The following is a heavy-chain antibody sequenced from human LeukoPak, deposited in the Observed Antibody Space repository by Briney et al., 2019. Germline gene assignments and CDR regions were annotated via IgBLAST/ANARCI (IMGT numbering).Heavy chain of an antibody. CDR3: AREGVGGYNYYDAFDI. V-gene: IGHV3-48*03. Sequence: SGGSLRLSCAASGFTFSSYEMNWVRQAPGKGLEWVSYISSSGSTIYYADSVKGRFTISRDNAKNSLYLQMNSLRAEDTAVYYCAREGVGGYNYYDAFDIWGQGTMVTVSS. CDR1: GFTFSSYE. CDR2: ISSSGSTI. J-gene: IGHJ3*02. D-gene: IGHD5-18*01.